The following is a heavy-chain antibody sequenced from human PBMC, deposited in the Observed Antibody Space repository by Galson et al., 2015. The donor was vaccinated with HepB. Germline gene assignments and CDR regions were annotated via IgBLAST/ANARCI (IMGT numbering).Heavy chain of an antibody. V-gene: IGHV3-30-3*01. CDR1: AFTFSSYA. CDR2: ISYGGSNK. J-gene: IGHJ3*02. D-gene: IGHD1-26*01. CDR3: ARSGSYYFYASDI. Sequence: SLRLSCAASAFTFSSYAMHWVRQAPGKGLEWVAVISYGGSNKYHADSVRGRFTISRDNSKNTLYLQMNSLRAEDTAVYFCARSGSYYFYASDIWGQGTMVPVSS.